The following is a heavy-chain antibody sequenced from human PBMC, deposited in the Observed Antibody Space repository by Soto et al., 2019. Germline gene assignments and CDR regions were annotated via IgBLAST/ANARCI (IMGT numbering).Heavy chain of an antibody. D-gene: IGHD1-26*01. J-gene: IGHJ4*02. CDR3: GRGRSGQIVVFY. V-gene: IGHV1-2*02. CDR2: IGPESGAT. CDR1: GYTFTGHY. Sequence: ASVKVSCKASGYTFTGHYIHWVRQAPEQGPEWMGEIGPESGATRYAQKFQGRVTMTRDMSITTVHMELNNLSPDDTAVYYCGRGRSGQIVVFYWGQGTPGTVSS.